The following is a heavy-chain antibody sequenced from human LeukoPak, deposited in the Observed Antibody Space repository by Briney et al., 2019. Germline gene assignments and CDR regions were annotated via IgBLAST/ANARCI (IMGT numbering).Heavy chain of an antibody. V-gene: IGHV3-23*01. D-gene: IGHD2-2*01. J-gene: IGHJ4*02. CDR3: AKGGSTSPNGINDY. Sequence: GGSLRLSCAASGFTFSSYAMSWVRQAPGKGLEWVSAISAGSSTYYADSVKGRFTLSRDNSKNTLYLQMNSLRAEDTAVYYCAKGGSTSPNGINDYWGQGTLVTVSS. CDR2: ISAGSST. CDR1: GFTFSSYA.